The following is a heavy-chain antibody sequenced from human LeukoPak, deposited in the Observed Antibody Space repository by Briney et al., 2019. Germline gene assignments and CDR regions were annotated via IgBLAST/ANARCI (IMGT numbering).Heavy chain of an antibody. Sequence: SLKVSCKASGGTFSSYAISWVRQAPGQGLEWMGRIIPILGIANYAQKFQGRVTITADKSTSTAYMELSSLRSEDTAVYYCARDNDSSGPDYWGQGTLVTVSS. J-gene: IGHJ4*02. CDR2: IIPILGIA. D-gene: IGHD3-22*01. CDR1: GGTFSSYA. V-gene: IGHV1-69*04. CDR3: ARDNDSSGPDY.